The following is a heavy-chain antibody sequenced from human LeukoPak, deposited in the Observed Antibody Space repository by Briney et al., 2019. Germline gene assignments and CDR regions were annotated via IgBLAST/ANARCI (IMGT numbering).Heavy chain of an antibody. D-gene: IGHD4-17*01. V-gene: IGHV3-30-3*01. CDR3: ARESYGDYYFDY. CDR1: GFTFRHYA. CDR2: IAYDGSNR. J-gene: IGHJ4*02. Sequence: PGGSLRLSCAASGFTFRHYAMHWVRQAPGKGLEWVAVIAYDGSNRYYADSVKGRFTISRDNSKTTLYLRMNSLRPEDTAVYSCARESYGDYYFDYWGQGTLVTVSS.